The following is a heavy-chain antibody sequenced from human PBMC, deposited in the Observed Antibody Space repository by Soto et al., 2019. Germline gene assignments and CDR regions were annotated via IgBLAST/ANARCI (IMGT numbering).Heavy chain of an antibody. CDR3: AKDPGGITFGGVIAMTFDY. D-gene: IGHD3-16*02. CDR1: GFTFSSYA. V-gene: IGHV3-23*01. CDR2: ISGSGGST. Sequence: GGSLRLSCAASGFTFSSYAMSWVRQAPGKGLEWVSAISGSGGSTYYADSVKGRFTISRDNSKNTLYLQMNSLRAEDTAVYYCAKDPGGITFGGVIAMTFDYWGQGTLVTV. J-gene: IGHJ4*02.